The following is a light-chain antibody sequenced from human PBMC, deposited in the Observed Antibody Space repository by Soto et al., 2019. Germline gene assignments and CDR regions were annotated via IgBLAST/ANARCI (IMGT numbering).Light chain of an antibody. CDR2: DAS. CDR1: QSVSSY. V-gene: IGKV3-11*01. CDR3: QQRSNWPPLT. Sequence: EIVLTQSPATLSLSPGERATLSCRASQSVSSYLAWYQQKPGQAPRLLIYDASNRATGIPARFSGSGSGTDFKFTISSLEPEDFAVYYCQQRSNWPPLTFGGGTKVEIK. J-gene: IGKJ4*01.